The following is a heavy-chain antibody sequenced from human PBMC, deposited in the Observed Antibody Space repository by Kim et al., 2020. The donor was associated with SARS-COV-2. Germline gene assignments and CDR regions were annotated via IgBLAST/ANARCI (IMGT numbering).Heavy chain of an antibody. CDR3: ARAWVQNFDF. CDR1: GYTFTSYW. J-gene: IGHJ4*02. CDR2: INPSNAYT. Sequence: ASVKVSCKASGYTFTSYWIHWVRQAPGQGLEWMGMINPSNAYTRYAQSFQGRVTTTSDTSTSTASMELSSLTSEDTAVYYCARAWVQNFDFWGQGTLVTVSS. V-gene: IGHV1-46*01. D-gene: IGHD3-16*01.